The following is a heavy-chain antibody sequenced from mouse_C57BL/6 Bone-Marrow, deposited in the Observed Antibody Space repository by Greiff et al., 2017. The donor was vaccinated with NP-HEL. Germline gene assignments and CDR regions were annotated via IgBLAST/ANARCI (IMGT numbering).Heavy chain of an antibody. Sequence: LVESGAELVRPGTSVKMSCKASGYTFTNYWIGWAKQRPGHGLEWIGDIYPGGGYTNYNEKFKGKATLTADKSSSTAYMQFSSLTSEDSAIYYCARGGGSSPWFAYWGQGTLVTVSA. CDR1: GYTFTNYW. CDR3: ARGGGSSPWFAY. V-gene: IGHV1-63*01. J-gene: IGHJ3*01. D-gene: IGHD1-1*01. CDR2: IYPGGGYT.